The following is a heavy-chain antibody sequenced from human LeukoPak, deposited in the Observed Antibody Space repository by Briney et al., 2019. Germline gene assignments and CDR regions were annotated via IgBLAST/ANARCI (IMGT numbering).Heavy chain of an antibody. CDR2: TYYRSKWYN. Sequence: PSQTLSLTCAISGDSVSSNSAAWNWIRQSPSRGLEWLGRTYYRSKWYNDYAVSVKSRITINPDTSKNQFSLQLNSVTPEDTAVYYCARVGRGPLYYDSSGYYSGSAFDIWGQGTMVTVSS. V-gene: IGHV6-1*01. CDR3: ARVGRGPLYYDSSGYYSGSAFDI. J-gene: IGHJ3*02. CDR1: GDSVSSNSAA. D-gene: IGHD3-22*01.